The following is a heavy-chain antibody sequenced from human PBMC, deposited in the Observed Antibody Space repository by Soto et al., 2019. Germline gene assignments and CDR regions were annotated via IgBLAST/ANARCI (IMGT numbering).Heavy chain of an antibody. CDR2: TYYRSKWYN. J-gene: IGHJ5*02. CDR3: AGATRTWFDP. Sequence: SQTLSLTYAISGDSVSSNSATWNWIRQSPSRCLEWLGRTYYRSKWYNEYAVSVKSRITINPDTSKNQFSLQLNSVTPEDTAVYYCAGATRTWFDPWGQGTLVTVSS. D-gene: IGHD4-17*01. CDR1: GDSVSSNSAT. V-gene: IGHV6-1*01.